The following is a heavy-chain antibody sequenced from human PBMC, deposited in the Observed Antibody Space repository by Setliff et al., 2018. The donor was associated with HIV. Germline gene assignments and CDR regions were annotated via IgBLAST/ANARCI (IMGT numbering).Heavy chain of an antibody. Sequence: SETLSLTCTVSGGSITNSNYYWGWFRQPPGKGLEWIASIHHSGSTWYNPSLKSRVTISADMSKNQFSLKLFSVTAADTAVYYCARPSFGIGGGSIFDSWGQGTVVTVSS. CDR3: ARPSFGIGGGSIFDS. J-gene: IGHJ4*02. D-gene: IGHD3-3*01. CDR1: GGSITNSNYY. CDR2: IHHSGST. V-gene: IGHV4-39*01.